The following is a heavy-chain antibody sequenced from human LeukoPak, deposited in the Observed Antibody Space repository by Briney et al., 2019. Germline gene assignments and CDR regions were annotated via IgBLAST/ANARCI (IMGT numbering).Heavy chain of an antibody. CDR1: GFTFSSYA. CDR2: ISGSGGST. D-gene: IGHD3-3*01. CDR3: ANTFSYDFWSGYQPFDY. V-gene: IGHV3-23*01. Sequence: PGGSLRLSCAASGFTFSSYAMSWVRQAPGKGLEWVSAISGSGGSTYYADSVKGRFTIFRDNSKNTLYLQLNSLRAEDTAVYYCANTFSYDFWSGYQPFDYWGQGTLVTVSS. J-gene: IGHJ4*02.